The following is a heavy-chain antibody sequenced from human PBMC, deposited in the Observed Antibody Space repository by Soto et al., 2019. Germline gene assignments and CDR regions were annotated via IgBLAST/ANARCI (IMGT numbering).Heavy chain of an antibody. D-gene: IGHD5-18*01. V-gene: IGHV4-30-2*01. CDR1: GGSISSGGYS. J-gene: IGHJ4*02. CDR3: ARRYSYGYGGYFDY. Sequence: PSETLSLTCAVSGGSISSGGYSWSWIRHPPGKGLEWIGYIYHSGSTYYNPSLKSRVTISVDRSKNQFSLKLSSVTAADTAVYYCARRYSYGYGGYFDYWGKGTLVTVSS. CDR2: IYHSGST.